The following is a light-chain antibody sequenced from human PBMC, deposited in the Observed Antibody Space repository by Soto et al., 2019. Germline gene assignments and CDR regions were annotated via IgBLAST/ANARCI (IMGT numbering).Light chain of an antibody. CDR3: QQYGTLPQT. CDR1: RGIRDE. CDR2: AAS. Sequence: AIQMTQSPSSLSASVGDRVTITCRASRGIRDELGWYQQKAGKAPNLLISAASRLQSGVPSRFSGRGSGTDFTLTISSLQHEDFEVYYCQQYGTLPQTLGQGTKVDIK. V-gene: IGKV1-6*01. J-gene: IGKJ1*01.